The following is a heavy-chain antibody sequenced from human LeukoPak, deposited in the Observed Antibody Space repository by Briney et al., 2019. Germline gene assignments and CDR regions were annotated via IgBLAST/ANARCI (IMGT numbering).Heavy chain of an antibody. Sequence: PSETLSLTCTVSGGSISSSSYCWGWIRQPPGKGMEWIGSIYYTGGTYYSPSLKSRVTIFVDMSKNQFSLTLSSVTAADTAVYFCASQRLTTGFDYWGQGTLVTVSS. CDR1: GGSISSSSYC. CDR3: ASQRLTTGFDY. D-gene: IGHD1-1*01. V-gene: IGHV4-39*01. J-gene: IGHJ4*02. CDR2: IYYTGGT.